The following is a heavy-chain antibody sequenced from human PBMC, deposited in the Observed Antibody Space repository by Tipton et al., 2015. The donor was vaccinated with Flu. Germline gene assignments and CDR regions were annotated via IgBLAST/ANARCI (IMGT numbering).Heavy chain of an antibody. D-gene: IGHD2/OR15-2a*01. CDR2: INHSGST. Sequence: TLSLTCAVYGGSFSGYYWSWIRQPPGKGLEWIGEINHSGSTNYNLSLKSRVTISVDTSKNQFSLKLSSVTAADTAVYYCARRGLLWYFDLWGRGTLVTVSS. CDR3: ARRGLLWYFDL. J-gene: IGHJ2*01. CDR1: GGSFSGYY. V-gene: IGHV4-34*01.